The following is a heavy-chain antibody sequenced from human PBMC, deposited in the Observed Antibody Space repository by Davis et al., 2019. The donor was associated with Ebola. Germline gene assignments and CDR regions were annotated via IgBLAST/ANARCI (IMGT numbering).Heavy chain of an antibody. V-gene: IGHV3-9*01. CDR1: GFTFDDYA. Sequence: GGSLRLSCAASGFTFDDYAMHWVRQAPGKGLEWVSGISWNSGSIGYADSVKGRFTISRDNAKNSLYLQMNSLRAEDTAVYYCARVPIVATIRADYWGQGTLVTVSS. CDR2: ISWNSGSI. CDR3: ARVPIVATIRADY. D-gene: IGHD5-12*01. J-gene: IGHJ4*02.